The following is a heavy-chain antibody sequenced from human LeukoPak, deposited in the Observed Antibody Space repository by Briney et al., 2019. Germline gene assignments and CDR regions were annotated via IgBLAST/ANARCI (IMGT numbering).Heavy chain of an antibody. D-gene: IGHD3-22*01. J-gene: IGHJ5*02. CDR1: GFTFSRFW. Sequence: PGGSLRLSCAASGFTFSRFWMHWVRQAPGKGLMWVSRINSDGSTATYADSAKGRFTISRDNAKDTLYLEMSSLRAEDTAVYYCARGTMIQGDNWFDPWGQGTLVTVSS. CDR2: INSDGSTA. V-gene: IGHV3-74*01. CDR3: ARGTMIQGDNWFDP.